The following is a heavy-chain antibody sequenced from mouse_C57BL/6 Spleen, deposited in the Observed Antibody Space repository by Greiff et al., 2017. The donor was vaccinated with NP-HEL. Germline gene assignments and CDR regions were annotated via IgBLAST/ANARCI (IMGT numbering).Heavy chain of an antibody. J-gene: IGHJ3*01. D-gene: IGHD3-2*02. CDR1: GYTFTDYY. CDR3: ARSEAQADFAY. V-gene: IGHV1-26*01. Sequence: VQLQQPGPELVKPGASVKISCKASGYTFTDYYMNWVKQSHGKSLEWIGDINPNNGGTSYNQKFKGKATLTVDKSSSTAYMELRSLTSEDSAVYYFARSEAQADFAYWGQGTLVTVSA. CDR2: INPNNGGT.